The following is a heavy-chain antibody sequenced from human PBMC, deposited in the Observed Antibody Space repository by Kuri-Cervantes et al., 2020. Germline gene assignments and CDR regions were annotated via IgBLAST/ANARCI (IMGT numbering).Heavy chain of an antibody. CDR2: ISYDGSNK. D-gene: IGHD6-13*01. CDR1: GFTFSSYG. CDR3: ARRAIAAAGTGAFDI. Sequence: GGSLRLSCAASGFTFSSYGMHWVRQAPGKGLEWVAVISYDGSNKYYADSVKGRFTISRDNSKNTLYLQMNRLRSDDTAVYYCARRAIAAAGTGAFDIWGQGTMVTVSS. V-gene: IGHV3-30*03. J-gene: IGHJ3*02.